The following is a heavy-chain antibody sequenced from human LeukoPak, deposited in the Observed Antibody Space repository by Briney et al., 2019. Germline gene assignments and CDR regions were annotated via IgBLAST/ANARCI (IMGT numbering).Heavy chain of an antibody. CDR3: ARWVGYSNWFDP. D-gene: IGHD2-15*01. CDR2: INPNGGGT. V-gene: IGHV1-2*02. CDR1: GYIFTGYY. Sequence: ASVKVSCKASGYIFTGYYILWVRQAPGQGLGWMGWINPNGGGTNYAQKFQGRVTMTRDTSISTAYMELSRLTSDDTAVYYCARWVGYSNWFDPWGQGTLVTVSS. J-gene: IGHJ5*02.